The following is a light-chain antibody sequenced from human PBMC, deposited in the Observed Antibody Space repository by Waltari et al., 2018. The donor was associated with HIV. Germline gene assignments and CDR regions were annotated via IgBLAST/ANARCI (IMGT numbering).Light chain of an antibody. V-gene: IGLV2-23*02. Sequence: QSARTQPAPASGSPGQSITLSCTGTYSYKYVFWYPHHPGKAPKRSIFEDTKRPSGVSYRFSGYKSGDRASLTIAGLQADDEADYYCCSFTRTSGFAFYVFGPGTTVTVL. CDR3: CSFTRTSGFAFYV. J-gene: IGLJ1*01. CDR2: EDT. CDR1: YSYKY.